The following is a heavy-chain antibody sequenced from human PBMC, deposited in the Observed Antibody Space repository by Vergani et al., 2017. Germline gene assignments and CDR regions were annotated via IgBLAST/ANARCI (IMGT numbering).Heavy chain of an antibody. Sequence: QVQLQESGPGLVKPSETLSLTCAVSGYSISSGYCWGWIRQPPGKGLEWIGSIYRTGRTHFNPSLKSRVTISVDTSNNHFSLRLNSLTAADTAVYYCARRSGIVYDIFSGTQYFFDFWGQGTLVTVSS. V-gene: IGHV4-38-2*01. CDR3: ARRSGIVYDIFSGTQYFFDF. CDR2: IYRTGRT. CDR1: GYSISSGYC. J-gene: IGHJ4*02. D-gene: IGHD3-9*01.